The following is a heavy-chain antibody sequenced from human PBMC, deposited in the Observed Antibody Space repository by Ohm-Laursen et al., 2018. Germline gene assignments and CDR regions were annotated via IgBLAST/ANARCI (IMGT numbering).Heavy chain of an antibody. D-gene: IGHD6-13*01. Sequence: SLRLSCSDSGFTFSDYYMSWVRQAPGKGLEWVSVIYSGGSTYYADSVKGRFTISRDNSKNTLYLQMNSLRAEDTAVYYCARVDAAQPSLDYWGQGTLVTVSS. V-gene: IGHV3-53*01. CDR2: IYSGGST. CDR1: GFTFSDYY. J-gene: IGHJ4*02. CDR3: ARVDAAQPSLDY.